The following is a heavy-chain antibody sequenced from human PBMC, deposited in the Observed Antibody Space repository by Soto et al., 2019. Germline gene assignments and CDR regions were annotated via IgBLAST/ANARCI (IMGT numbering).Heavy chain of an antibody. CDR2: IKGDGSGI. Sequence: EVQLLESGGGLVPPGGSLRISCAASGFIFSGYWMHWVRQAPGKGLVWVSRIKGDGSGISYADSVKGRFTISRDNVKKTLYLQMNSLRAEDTAVYYCARAICSGGRCFLLDLWGQGTLVTVSS. D-gene: IGHD2-15*01. CDR1: GFIFSGYW. CDR3: ARAICSGGRCFLLDL. J-gene: IGHJ5*02. V-gene: IGHV3-74*01.